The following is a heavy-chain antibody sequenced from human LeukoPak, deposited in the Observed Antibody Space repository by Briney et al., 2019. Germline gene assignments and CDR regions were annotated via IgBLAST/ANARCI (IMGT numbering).Heavy chain of an antibody. V-gene: IGHV3-30-3*01. CDR3: ARDKSPTYYYATFDY. CDR1: GLTFSSYA. D-gene: IGHD3-10*01. J-gene: IGHJ4*02. CDR2: ISYDGSNK. Sequence: PGGSLRLSCAASGLTFSSYAMHWVRQAPGKGLEWVAVISYDGSNKYYADSVKGRFTISRDNSKNTLYLQMNSLRAEDTAVYYCARDKSPTYYYATFDYWGQGTLVTVSS.